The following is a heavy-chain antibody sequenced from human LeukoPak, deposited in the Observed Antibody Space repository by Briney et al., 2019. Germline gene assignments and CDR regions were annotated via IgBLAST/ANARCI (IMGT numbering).Heavy chain of an antibody. V-gene: IGHV4-38-2*02. CDR3: ARSTYYDFWSGYYNEAPFDY. CDR1: GYSISSGYY. J-gene: IGHJ4*02. Sequence: SETLSLTCTVSGYSISSGYYWGWVRQPPGKGLEWIGSIYHSGSTYYNPSLKSRVTISVDTSKNQFSLNLSSVTAADTAVYYCARSTYYDFWSGYYNEAPFDYWGQGTLVTVSS. D-gene: IGHD3-3*01. CDR2: IYHSGST.